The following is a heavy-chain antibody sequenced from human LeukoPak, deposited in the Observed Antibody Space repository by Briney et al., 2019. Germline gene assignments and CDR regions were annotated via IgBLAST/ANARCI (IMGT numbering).Heavy chain of an antibody. Sequence: GGSLRLSCAASGFTFSSYNMNWVRQAPGKGLEWVSSISSSSSYIYYADSVKGRFTIPRDNAKNSLYLQMNSLRAEDTAVYYCARVIAFRGYMDVWGKGTTVTVSS. J-gene: IGHJ6*03. CDR2: ISSSSSYI. V-gene: IGHV3-21*06. D-gene: IGHD3-16*02. CDR3: ARVIAFRGYMDV. CDR1: GFTFSSYN.